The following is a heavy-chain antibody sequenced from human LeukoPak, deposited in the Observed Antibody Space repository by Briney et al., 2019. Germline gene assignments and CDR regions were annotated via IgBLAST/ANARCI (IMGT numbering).Heavy chain of an antibody. V-gene: IGHV4-39*01. CDR1: GGSISSSSYY. Sequence: SETLSLTCTVSGGSISSSSYYWGWIRQPPGKGLEWIGSIYYSGSTYYNPSLKSRVTISVDTSKNQFSLKLSSVTAADTAVYYCARLTGEFSHVPAAGVDYWGQGTLVTVSS. D-gene: IGHD6-13*01. J-gene: IGHJ4*02. CDR3: ARLTGEFSHVPAAGVDY. CDR2: IYYSGST.